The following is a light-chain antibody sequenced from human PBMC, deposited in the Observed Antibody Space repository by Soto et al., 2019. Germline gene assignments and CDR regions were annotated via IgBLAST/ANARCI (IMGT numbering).Light chain of an antibody. J-gene: IGLJ2*01. CDR3: AAWDDSLNGPA. CDR1: SSNIGSYT. V-gene: IGLV1-44*01. Sequence: QSVLTPPPSASGIPGQRVTISCSGSSSNIGSYTVNWYQQVPVTAPKLLIYNNEYRPSGVPDRFSGSKSGTSASLAISGLQSEDEADYYCAAWDDSLNGPAFGGGTKLTGL. CDR2: NNE.